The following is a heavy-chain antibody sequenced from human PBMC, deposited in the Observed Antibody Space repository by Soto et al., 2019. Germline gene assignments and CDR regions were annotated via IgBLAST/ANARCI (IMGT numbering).Heavy chain of an antibody. Sequence: EVQLVESGGGLVKPGGSLRLSCAASGFTFSSYSMNWVRQAPGKGLEWVSSISSSSSYIYYADXVKGRFTIXRXNAXXXXXXXXXXXXXXXXXXXXXXXXXXXSYXDYWGQGTLVTVSS. CDR3: XXXXXXSYXDY. V-gene: IGHV3-21*01. CDR1: GFTFSSYS. CDR2: ISSSSSYI. J-gene: IGHJ4*02.